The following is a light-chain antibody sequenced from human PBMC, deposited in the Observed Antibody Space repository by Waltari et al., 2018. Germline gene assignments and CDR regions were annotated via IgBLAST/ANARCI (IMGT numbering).Light chain of an antibody. CDR1: TRDVGRYNY. CDR3: SSYTSIKTPYVV. CDR2: EVT. J-gene: IGLJ2*01. Sequence: QSALTQPASVSGSPGQSITISCTGTTRDVGRYNYVSWYQCHPGKAPELIIYEVTNRPSGVSYRFSGSKSGNPASLSISGLQPEDEADYYCSSYTSIKTPYVVFGGGTKVTVL. V-gene: IGLV2-14*01.